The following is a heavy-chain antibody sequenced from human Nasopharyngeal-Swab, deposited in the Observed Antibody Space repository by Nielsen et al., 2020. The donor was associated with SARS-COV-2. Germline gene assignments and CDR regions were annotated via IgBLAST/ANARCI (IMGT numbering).Heavy chain of an antibody. J-gene: IGHJ4*01. Sequence: GESLKISCAASGFTLSTYSMDWVRQVPGKGLEWVAHIGTSSTPIYDADSVRGRFSISRDNAKNSLSLLMSALRGEDTAVYYCVRGWRSNSFDYWGQGARVTVSA. D-gene: IGHD2/OR15-2a*01. CDR1: GFTLSTYS. CDR3: VRGWRSNSFDY. CDR2: IGTSSTPI. V-gene: IGHV3-48*01.